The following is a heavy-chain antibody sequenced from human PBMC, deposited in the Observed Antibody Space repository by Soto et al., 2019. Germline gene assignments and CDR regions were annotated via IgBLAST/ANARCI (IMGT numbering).Heavy chain of an antibody. CDR1: GFTFSSYA. D-gene: IGHD5-12*01. CDR3: ARETYSGYDGYFDY. CDR2: ISYDGSNK. V-gene: IGHV3-30-3*01. Sequence: GGSLRLSCAASGFTFSSYAMHWVRRAPGKGLEWVAVISYDGSNKYYADSVKGRFTISRDNSKNTLYLQMNSLRAEDTAVYYCARETYSGYDGYFDYWGQGTLVTVSS. J-gene: IGHJ4*02.